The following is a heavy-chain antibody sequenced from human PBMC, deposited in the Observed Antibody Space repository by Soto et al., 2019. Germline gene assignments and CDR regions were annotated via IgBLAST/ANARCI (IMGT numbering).Heavy chain of an antibody. J-gene: IGHJ4*02. CDR3: VKDNNWADPG. Sequence: EVQLVESGGGLEQPGGSLRLSCAASGFTFSTNAMTWVRQAPGKGLDWVSIISGNGGTTFYADSVKGRFTVSRDNSKNTLYLQMNSLRVXXXXXYYCVKDNNWADPGWGQGTLVTVSS. CDR1: GFTFSTNA. V-gene: IGHV3-23*04. CDR2: ISGNGGTT. D-gene: IGHD3-16*01.